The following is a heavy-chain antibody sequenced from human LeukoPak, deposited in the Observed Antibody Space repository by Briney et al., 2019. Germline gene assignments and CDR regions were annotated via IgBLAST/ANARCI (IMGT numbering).Heavy chain of an antibody. J-gene: IGHJ5*02. D-gene: IGHD3-10*01. Sequence: GESLRLSCVASGFSFSLYSMKWVRQAPGKGLEWVSYISDTSAMYYADSVRGRFTISRDNAKNSLFLQMNSLRVEDTGVYYCARSVGGLFDPWGQGTLVTVSS. CDR2: ISDTSAM. V-gene: IGHV3-48*01. CDR1: GFSFSLYS. CDR3: ARSVGGLFDP.